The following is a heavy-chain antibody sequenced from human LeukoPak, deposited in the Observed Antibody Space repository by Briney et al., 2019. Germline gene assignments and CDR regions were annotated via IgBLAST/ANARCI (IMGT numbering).Heavy chain of an antibody. CDR2: IYYSGST. J-gene: IGHJ4*02. Sequence: PSETLSLTCTVSGGSISSYYWSWIRQPPGKGLEWIGYIYYSGSTNYNPSLKSRVTISVDTSKNQFSLKLSSVTAADTAVYYCARQSTTVTSRFDYWGQGTVVTVSS. CDR3: ARQSTTVTSRFDY. CDR1: GGSISSYY. V-gene: IGHV4-59*08. D-gene: IGHD4-17*01.